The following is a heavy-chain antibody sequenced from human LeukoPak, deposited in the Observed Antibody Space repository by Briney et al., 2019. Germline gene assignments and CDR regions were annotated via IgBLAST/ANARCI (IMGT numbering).Heavy chain of an antibody. CDR2: ICYSGST. CDR1: GGSISSGGYY. J-gene: IGHJ5*02. D-gene: IGHD2-2*01. V-gene: IGHV4-31*03. Sequence: PSETLSLTCTVSGGSISSGGYYWSWIRQHPGKGLEWIGYICYSGSTYYNPSLKSRVTISVDTSKNQFSLKLSSVTAADTAVYYCARGGIVVVPAAPIPGWFDPWGQGTLVTVSS. CDR3: ARGGIVVVPAAPIPGWFDP.